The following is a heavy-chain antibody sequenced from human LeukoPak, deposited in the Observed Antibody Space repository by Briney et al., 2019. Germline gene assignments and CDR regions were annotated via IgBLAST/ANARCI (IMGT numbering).Heavy chain of an antibody. J-gene: IGHJ4*02. CDR2: MKNKTYGGTT. CDR1: GFTFSNAR. CDR3: TTVGYGSGSYYFGDYFDY. D-gene: IGHD3-10*01. V-gene: IGHV3-15*01. Sequence: GWALRLSCAPSGFTFSNARMSWVRQAPGKGLDYSGRMKNKTYGGTTHYAAPVKGRFTISRDDSKNTLYLKMNSLKSEDTAVYYCTTVGYGSGSYYFGDYFDYWGQGTLVTVSS.